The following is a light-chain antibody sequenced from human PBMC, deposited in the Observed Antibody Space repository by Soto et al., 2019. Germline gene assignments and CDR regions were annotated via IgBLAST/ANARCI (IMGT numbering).Light chain of an antibody. CDR1: QSVGGY. J-gene: IGKJ4*01. CDR2: DAS. CDR3: HQRSNWPPLT. V-gene: IGKV3-11*01. Sequence: EIVLTQSPATLSLSPGERATLSCRASQSVGGYLDWYQQKPGQAPRLLIYDASNRASGIRARFSGSGSGTDFTLTISSLEPEDLAVYYCHQRSNWPPLTFGGGTKVEIK.